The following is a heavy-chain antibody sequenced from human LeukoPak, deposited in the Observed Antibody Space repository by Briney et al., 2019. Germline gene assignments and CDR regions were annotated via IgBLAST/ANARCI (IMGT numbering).Heavy chain of an antibody. CDR2: IYYSGST. J-gene: IGHJ6*03. CDR1: GGSISSSSYY. Sequence: SETLSLTCTVSGGSISSSSYYWGWVRQPPGKGLEWIGSIYYSGSTYYNPSLKSRVTISVDTSKNQFSLKLSSATAADTAVYYCARRKGAYSYYYYYMDVWGKGTPVTVSS. V-gene: IGHV4-39*01. CDR3: ARRKGAYSYYYYYMDV. D-gene: IGHD4/OR15-4a*01.